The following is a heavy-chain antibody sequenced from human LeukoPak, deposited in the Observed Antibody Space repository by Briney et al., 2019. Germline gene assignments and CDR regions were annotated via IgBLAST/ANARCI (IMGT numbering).Heavy chain of an antibody. CDR2: ISAYNGNT. CDR1: GYTFTSYG. V-gene: IGHV1-18*01. Sequence: ASVKVSCKASGYTFTSYGIGWVRQAPGQGLEWMGWISAYNGNTNYAQKLQGRVTMTTDTSTSTAYMELRSLRSDDTAVYYCASSGKYQLLPYYYYYGMDVWGQGTTVTVSS. CDR3: ASSGKYQLLPYYYYYGMDV. D-gene: IGHD2-2*01. J-gene: IGHJ6*02.